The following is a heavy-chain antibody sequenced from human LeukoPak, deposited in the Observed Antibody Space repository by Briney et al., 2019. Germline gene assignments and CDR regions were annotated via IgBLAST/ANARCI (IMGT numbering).Heavy chain of an antibody. CDR1: EFTFSAYW. V-gene: IGHV3-74*01. J-gene: IGHJ4*02. CDR3: GKDTGYSGTYLVDY. Sequence: PGGSLRLSCAASEFTFSAYWMHWVRQAPGKGLVWVSRIRGDGSMTNYAVSVKGRFTISRDNAENSLYLQMNNLRPEDTALYYCGKDTGYSGTYLVDYWGQGTLVTVSS. D-gene: IGHD5-12*01. CDR2: IRGDGSMT.